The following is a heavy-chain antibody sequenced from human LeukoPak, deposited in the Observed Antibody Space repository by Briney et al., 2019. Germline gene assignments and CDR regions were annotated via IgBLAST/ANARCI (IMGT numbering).Heavy chain of an antibody. CDR1: GYTFTSYD. Sequence: ASVKVSCKASGYTFTSYDINWVRQATGQGLEWMGWMNPNSGNTGYAQKFQGRVTITRNTSISTAYMELSSLRSEDTAVYYCALTRAKTLPTRTRYWKGYYFDYWGQGTLVTVSS. J-gene: IGHJ4*02. V-gene: IGHV1-8*03. CDR2: MNPNSGNT. CDR3: ALTRAKTLPTRTRYWKGYYFDY. D-gene: IGHD1-1*01.